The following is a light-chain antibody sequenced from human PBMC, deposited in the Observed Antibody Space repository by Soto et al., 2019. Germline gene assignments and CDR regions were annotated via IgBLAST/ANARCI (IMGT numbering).Light chain of an antibody. CDR2: DAS. CDR3: QHRGNWPLT. V-gene: IGKV3-11*01. CDR1: QRVSRA. Sequence: EIVLTQSPVTLSLSPGERATLSCRASQRVSRALAWYQQKPVQAPRLLVYDASERATGIPARFSGSGSGTDFTLTISSLEPEDFAVYFCQHRGNWPLTFGGGTKVEIK. J-gene: IGKJ4*01.